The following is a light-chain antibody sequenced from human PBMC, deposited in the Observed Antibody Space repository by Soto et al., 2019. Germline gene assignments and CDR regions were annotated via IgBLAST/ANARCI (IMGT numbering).Light chain of an antibody. V-gene: IGKV1-39*01. J-gene: IGKJ1*01. CDR2: AAS. Sequence: DIQMTQSPSSLSASVGDRVTITCRASHNIGSYLNWYQQKPGKAPNVLIYAASYLQSGVPSRFSGSGSGTEFTLTISSLQPEDFATYYCQQSYSALWTFGQGTKVEIK. CDR1: HNIGSY. CDR3: QQSYSALWT.